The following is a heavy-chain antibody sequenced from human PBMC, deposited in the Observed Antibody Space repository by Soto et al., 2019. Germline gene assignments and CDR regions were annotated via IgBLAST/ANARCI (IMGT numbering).Heavy chain of an antibody. CDR2: IYYSGST. J-gene: IGHJ6*02. Sequence: SETLSLTCTVSGGSFSSGSYYWSWIRQPPGKGLELIGYIYYSGSTNYNPSLKSRVTISVDTSKNQFSLKLSSVTAADTAVYYCARGPYGDYAVYGMDVWGQGTTVTVSS. CDR3: ARGPYGDYAVYGMDV. V-gene: IGHV4-61*01. D-gene: IGHD4-17*01. CDR1: GGSFSSGSYY.